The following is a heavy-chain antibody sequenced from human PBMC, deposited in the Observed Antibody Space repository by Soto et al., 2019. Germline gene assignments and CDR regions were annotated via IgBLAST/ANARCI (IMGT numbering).Heavy chain of an antibody. D-gene: IGHD3-22*01. CDR2: ISAYNGNT. CDR3: ARDRYYDSSGYLNRDYYGMDV. CDR1: GYTFTSYG. V-gene: IGHV1-18*01. Sequence: QVQLVQSGAEVKKPGASVKVSCKASGYTFTSYGISWVRQAPGQGLEWMGWISAYNGNTNYAQKPEGRVTMTTDTSTRTAYMEQGSLRSDDTAVYYCARDRYYDSSGYLNRDYYGMDVWGQGTTVTVSS. J-gene: IGHJ6*02.